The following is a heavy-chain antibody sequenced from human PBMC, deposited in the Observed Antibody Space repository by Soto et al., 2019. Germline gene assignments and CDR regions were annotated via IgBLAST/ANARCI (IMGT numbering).Heavy chain of an antibody. Sequence: PSETLSLTCAVYGGSFSGYYWSWIRQPPGKGLERIGEINHSGSTNYNPSLKSRVTISVDTSKNRFSLKLSSVTAADTAVYYCARRRRFPRYCSGGSCYNYYYYGMDVSGQATTVTVSS. CDR3: ARRRRFPRYCSGGSCYNYYYYGMDV. CDR2: INHSGST. CDR1: GGSFSGYY. J-gene: IGHJ6*02. V-gene: IGHV4-34*01. D-gene: IGHD2-15*01.